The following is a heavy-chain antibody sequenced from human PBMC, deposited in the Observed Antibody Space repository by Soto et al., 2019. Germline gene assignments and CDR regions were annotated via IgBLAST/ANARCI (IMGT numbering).Heavy chain of an antibody. Sequence: QVHLVQSGAEVKKPGSSVNVSCKASGGTFSNYAITWVRQAPGQGLEWVGRIIPIFGTTNVAQKFQGRVTITADESTPTAYMELRGLRSDDTAVYYCAKDGGADGYFGNWLDPWGQGTLVTVSS. J-gene: IGHJ5*02. V-gene: IGHV1-69*15. D-gene: IGHD5-12*01. CDR2: IIPIFGTT. CDR1: GGTFSNYA. CDR3: AKDGGADGYFGNWLDP.